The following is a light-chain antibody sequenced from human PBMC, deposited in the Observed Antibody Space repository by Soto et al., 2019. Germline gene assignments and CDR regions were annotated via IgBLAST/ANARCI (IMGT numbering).Light chain of an antibody. V-gene: IGLV1-44*01. J-gene: IGLJ7*01. CDR3: ATWDDSLNAAV. CDR2: IDD. CDR1: TSNIAGNT. Sequence: QSVLTQPPSLSGTPGQRVTISCSGSTSNIAGNTVHWYQHLRETAPKLLIYIDDQRPSGVPDRFSGSKSGTSASLAISGLQSEDEADYYCATWDDSLNAAVFGGGTQLTVL.